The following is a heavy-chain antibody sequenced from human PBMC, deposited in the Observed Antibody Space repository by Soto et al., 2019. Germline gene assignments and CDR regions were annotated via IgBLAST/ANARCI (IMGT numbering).Heavy chain of an antibody. CDR2: LYYTGRT. Sequence: SETLSLTCTVSGGSISHYYWGWIRQPPGKGLEWIGSLYYTGRTYYSPSLKSRVTISVDTSKNHFSLNLTSVTAADTAVYYCARRLARGVIGWFDPWGQGTLVTVSS. CDR1: GGSISHYY. CDR3: ARRLARGVIGWFDP. J-gene: IGHJ5*02. V-gene: IGHV4-39*02. D-gene: IGHD3-10*01.